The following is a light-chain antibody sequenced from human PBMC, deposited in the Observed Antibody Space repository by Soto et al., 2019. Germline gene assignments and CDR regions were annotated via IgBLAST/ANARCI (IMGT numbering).Light chain of an antibody. CDR3: QQYGSSSFT. Sequence: EIVLTQSPGTLSLSPGERATLSCRASQSVSSSYLAWYQQKPGQAPRLLIYVASSSATGIPDRFSGSGSGTVFTLTISRLEPEDFAVYYCQQYGSSSFTFGPGTKMDIK. J-gene: IGKJ3*01. CDR1: QSVSSSY. CDR2: VAS. V-gene: IGKV3-20*01.